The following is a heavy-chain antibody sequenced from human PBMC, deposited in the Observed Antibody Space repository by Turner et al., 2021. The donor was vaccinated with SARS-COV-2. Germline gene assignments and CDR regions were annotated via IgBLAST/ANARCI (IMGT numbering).Heavy chain of an antibody. CDR2: ISDNGGNT. CDR3: AKGTEGAS. J-gene: IGHJ4*02. CDR1: GFTFSTDP. V-gene: IGHV3-23*01. Sequence: EGQRWESGGALVQPGGSLRRRCAASGFTFSTDPMNWVRQAPGKWLEWVSGISDNGGNTYSADSVKCRFTISRDNTKHTLYLQMNSLKVEDTAVYYCAKGTEGASWGQGTLVTVSS. D-gene: IGHD2-15*01.